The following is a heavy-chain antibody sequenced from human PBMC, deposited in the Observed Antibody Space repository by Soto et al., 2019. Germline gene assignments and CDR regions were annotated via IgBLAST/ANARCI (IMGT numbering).Heavy chain of an antibody. CDR3: ARFSEYDFWSGYYRPSWFDP. CDR1: GLTVSDSY. J-gene: IGHJ5*02. CDR2: IYSDGST. V-gene: IGHV3-66*01. D-gene: IGHD3-3*01. Sequence: GGSLRLSCAASGLTVSDSYMNWVRQAPGKGLEWVSVIYSDGSTYYTDSVKGRFTISRDNSKNALYLQMNSLRAEDTAVYYCARFSEYDFWSGYYRPSWFDPWGQGTLVTVSS.